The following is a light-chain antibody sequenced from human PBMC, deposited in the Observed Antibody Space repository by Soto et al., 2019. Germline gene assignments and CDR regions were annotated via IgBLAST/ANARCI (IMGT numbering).Light chain of an antibody. V-gene: IGKV3-20*01. Sequence: EISLTQSPDTLSLSPGEGATLSCRARQTVNNNYLAWCQQKPGQAPRLLIYGASNRATGIPDRFSGSGSGKDFTLTISRLEPEDFAVYYCQQYGSSGTFGQGTKVDIK. J-gene: IGKJ1*01. CDR3: QQYGSSGT. CDR1: QTVNNNY. CDR2: GAS.